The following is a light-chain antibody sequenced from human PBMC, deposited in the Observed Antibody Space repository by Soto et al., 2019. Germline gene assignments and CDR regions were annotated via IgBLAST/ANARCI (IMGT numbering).Light chain of an antibody. J-gene: IGLJ2*01. CDR2: EDT. V-gene: IGLV3-1*01. Sequence: YELTEPPSVSVSPGQTASITCSGDKLGDKYACWYQQKPGQSPVLVIYEDTKRPSGIPERFSGSNSGNTATLTISGTQAMDEADYYCQAWDSSTVVFGGGTKVTVL. CDR3: QAWDSSTVV. CDR1: KLGDKY.